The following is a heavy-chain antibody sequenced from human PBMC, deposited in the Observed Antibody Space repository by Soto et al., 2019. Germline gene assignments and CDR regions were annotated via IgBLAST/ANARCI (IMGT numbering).Heavy chain of an antibody. CDR1: GDSVRVYV. CDR2: MYPGDSDT. Sequence: PGDSLDICCKGSGDSVRVYVVGWLRQMPGKGLEWMGIMYPGDSDTRYSPSFQGQVTISAEKLISTAHLQWSSLKASDTDMYYCARVPPGRNGYTTFADWGQGPLVTVSS. CDR3: ARVPPGRNGYTTFAD. D-gene: IGHD5-12*01. V-gene: IGHV5-51*04. J-gene: IGHJ4*02.